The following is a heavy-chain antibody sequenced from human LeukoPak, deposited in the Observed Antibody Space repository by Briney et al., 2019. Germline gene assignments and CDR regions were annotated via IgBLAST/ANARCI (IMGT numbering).Heavy chain of an antibody. D-gene: IGHD7-27*01. Sequence: PSETLSLTCAVYGGSFSGYYWSWIRQPPGKGLEWIGEINHSGSTNYNPSLKSRVTISVDTSKNQFSLKLSSVTAADTAVYYCARSLGTIYRGDYWGQGTLVTVSS. CDR2: INHSGST. J-gene: IGHJ4*02. CDR3: ARSLGTIYRGDY. CDR1: GGSFSGYY. V-gene: IGHV4-34*01.